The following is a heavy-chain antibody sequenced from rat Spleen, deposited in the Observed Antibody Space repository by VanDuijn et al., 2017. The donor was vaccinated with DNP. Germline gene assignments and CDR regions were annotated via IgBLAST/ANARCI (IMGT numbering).Heavy chain of an antibody. J-gene: IGHJ2*01. V-gene: IGHV4-2*01. CDR2: INKDSRTI. Sequence: EVKLVESGGGLVQPGRSLKLSCAASGFNFNDYWMGWVRQAPGKGLEWIGEINKDSRTINYIPSLKEKITISRDNVQNTLYLQMSKVGSEDTAIYYCGKGPNYGGWSDYFDYWGQGVMVTVSS. D-gene: IGHD1-11*01. CDR3: GKGPNYGGWSDYFDY. CDR1: GFNFNDYW.